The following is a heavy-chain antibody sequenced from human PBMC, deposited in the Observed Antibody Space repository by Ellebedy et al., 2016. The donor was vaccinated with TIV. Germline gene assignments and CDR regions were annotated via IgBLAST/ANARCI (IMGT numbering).Heavy chain of an antibody. CDR1: GFTFSYYG. CDR2: ISGRGGST. CDR3: ARTYDSSGYYLTGGYGMDV. Sequence: GGSLRLSCAASGFTFSYYGMHWVRQAPGKGLEWVSAISGRGGSTYYADSVKGRFTISRDNAKNSLYLQMTSLRAEDTAVYYCARTYDSSGYYLTGGYGMDVWGQGTTVTVSS. D-gene: IGHD3-22*01. V-gene: IGHV3-21*04. J-gene: IGHJ6*02.